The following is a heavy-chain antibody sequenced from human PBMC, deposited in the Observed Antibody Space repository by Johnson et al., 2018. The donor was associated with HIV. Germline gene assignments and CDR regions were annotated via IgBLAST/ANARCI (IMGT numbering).Heavy chain of an antibody. Sequence: EQLVESGGGLVQSGGSLRLSCGVSGFAVSSNYMSWVRQAPGKGLEWVSGINWNGGSTGYADSVKGRFTISRDNAKNSLYLQMNSLTPEDTALYYCARAVTTASGDAFDIWGQGTMVTVSS. CDR2: INWNGGST. CDR1: GFAVSSNY. CDR3: ARAVTTASGDAFDI. D-gene: IGHD4-17*01. V-gene: IGHV3-20*04. J-gene: IGHJ3*02.